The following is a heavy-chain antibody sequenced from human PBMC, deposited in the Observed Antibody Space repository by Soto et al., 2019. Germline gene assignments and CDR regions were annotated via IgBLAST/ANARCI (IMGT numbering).Heavy chain of an antibody. Sequence: PGGSLRLSCAASGFTFSSCAMSWVRQAPGKGLEWVSGIGGSGDDTEYTDSVKGRFTISRDNSKNTLYLQMGSLRAEDMAVYYCARDPDSSGYYYFDYWGQGT. V-gene: IGHV3-23*01. J-gene: IGHJ4*02. D-gene: IGHD3-22*01. CDR3: ARDPDSSGYYYFDY. CDR2: IGGSGDDT. CDR1: GFTFSSCA.